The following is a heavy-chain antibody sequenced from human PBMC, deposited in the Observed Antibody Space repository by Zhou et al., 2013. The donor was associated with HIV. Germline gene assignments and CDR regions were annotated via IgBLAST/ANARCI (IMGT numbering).Heavy chain of an antibody. CDR3: ARDLDTERGY. D-gene: IGHD1-26*01. CDR1: GDTSTSHT. Sequence: QVQSVQSGAEVRKPGSSVKVSCKTSGDTSTSHTVSWVRQVPGHGLQWMGGTVLRLGEVSYAQVFQDRVTITTDDARGTAHMELSSLRCEDTGVYYCARDLDTERGYWGQGTLVTVSS. J-gene: IGHJ4*02. CDR2: TVLRLGEV. V-gene: IGHV1-69*16.